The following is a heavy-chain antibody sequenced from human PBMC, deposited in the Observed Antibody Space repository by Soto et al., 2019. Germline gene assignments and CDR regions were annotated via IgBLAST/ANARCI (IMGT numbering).Heavy chain of an antibody. CDR2: INAGNGNT. Sequence: QVQLVQSGAEVKKPGASVKVSCKASGYTFTSYAMHWVRQAPGQRLEWMGWINAGNGNTKYSQKFQGRVTITRDTSASTAYMELSSLRSGDTAVYYCARGLQWLAPQSYWGQGTLVTVSS. CDR1: GYTFTSYA. V-gene: IGHV1-3*01. CDR3: ARGLQWLAPQSY. J-gene: IGHJ4*02. D-gene: IGHD6-19*01.